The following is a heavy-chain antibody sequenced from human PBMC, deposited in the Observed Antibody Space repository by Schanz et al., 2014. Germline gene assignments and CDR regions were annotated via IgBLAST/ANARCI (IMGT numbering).Heavy chain of an antibody. J-gene: IGHJ4*02. CDR1: GFTFGNFF. D-gene: IGHD3-3*01. V-gene: IGHV3-7*01. Sequence: EVQLVESGGDLVKPGGSLRLSCAASGFTFGNFFMSWVRQAPGKGLEWVANIKQDGIEKYYVDSVKGRFTISRDNAKNSLYLQMNSLTADDTAVYYCARDKGGYYPFDYWGRGTLVTVSS. CDR2: IKQDGIEK. CDR3: ARDKGGYYPFDY.